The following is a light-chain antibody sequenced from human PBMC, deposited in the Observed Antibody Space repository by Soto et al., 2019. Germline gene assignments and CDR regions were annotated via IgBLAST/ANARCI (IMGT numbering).Light chain of an antibody. CDR3: QQYGRSGT. V-gene: IGKV3-20*01. J-gene: IGKJ1*01. CDR1: QSLSSGY. CDR2: DAS. Sequence: EIVLTQSPGTLSLSPGERVTLSCRASQSLSSGYLAWYQQKLGQAPRLLIYDASRRATGIPERFSGSGSGTDFTLTISRLEPEDFAVYYCQQYGRSGTFGQGTKVDIK.